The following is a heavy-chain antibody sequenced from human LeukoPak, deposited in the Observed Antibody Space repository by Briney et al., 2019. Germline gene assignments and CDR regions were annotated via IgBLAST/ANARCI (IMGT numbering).Heavy chain of an antibody. CDR3: AREEYSGSYFFGY. V-gene: IGHV3-9*01. Sequence: GGSLRLSCAASGFTFDDYAMHWVRQAPGKGLEWVSGISWNSGSIGYADSVKGRFTISRDNAKNSLYLQMNSLRAEDTAVYYCAREEYSGSYFFGYWGQGTLVTVSS. CDR1: GFTFDDYA. J-gene: IGHJ4*02. D-gene: IGHD1-26*01. CDR2: ISWNSGSI.